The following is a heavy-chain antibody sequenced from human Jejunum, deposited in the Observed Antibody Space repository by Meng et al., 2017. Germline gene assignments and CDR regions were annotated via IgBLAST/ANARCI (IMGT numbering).Heavy chain of an antibody. D-gene: IGHD1-14*01. CDR3: TRGTDRAKSGDY. V-gene: IGHV4-34*01. Sequence: QLQHRGPRLLSQSEALTLSSAVNGCSSSVFYLSWIRQPPGKGLEWIGEIHPSGSTDYNPPLKSRLTISLDTSKNQFSLSLNSATAADTGIYYCTRGTDRAKSGDYWGQGTLVTVSS. CDR2: IHPSGST. J-gene: IGHJ4*02. CDR1: GCSSSVFY.